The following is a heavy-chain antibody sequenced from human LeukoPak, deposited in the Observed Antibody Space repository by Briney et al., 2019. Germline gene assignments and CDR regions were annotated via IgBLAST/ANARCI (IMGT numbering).Heavy chain of an antibody. D-gene: IGHD3-3*01. CDR2: INSDGSST. V-gene: IGHV3-74*01. CDR3: ARDLMIFGVVTWDYYYGMDV. J-gene: IGHJ6*02. CDR1: GFTFSSYW. Sequence: GGSLRLSCAASGFTFSSYWMHWVRQAPGKGLVWVSRINSDGSSTSYADSVKGRFTISRDNAKNTLYLQMNSLRAEDTAVYYCARDLMIFGVVTWDYYYGMDVWGQGTTVTVSS.